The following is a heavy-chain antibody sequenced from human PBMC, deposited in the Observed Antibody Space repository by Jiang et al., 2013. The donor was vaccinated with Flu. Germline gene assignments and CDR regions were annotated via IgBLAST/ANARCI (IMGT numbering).Heavy chain of an antibody. CDR2: FYYNEDT. J-gene: IGHJ5*02. CDR1: AGSITSSGYY. CDR3: ARHRVAGRQLLRYAWFDP. Sequence: GPGLVKPSETLSLICNVSAGSITSSGYYWGWIRQPPGKGLEWIGSFYYNEDTFYSPSFKSRVTISVDTSKNHLSMTLGFVTAADTAVYYCARHRVAGRQLLRYAWFDPWGQGILVTGLL. D-gene: IGHD3-10*01. V-gene: IGHV4-39*01.